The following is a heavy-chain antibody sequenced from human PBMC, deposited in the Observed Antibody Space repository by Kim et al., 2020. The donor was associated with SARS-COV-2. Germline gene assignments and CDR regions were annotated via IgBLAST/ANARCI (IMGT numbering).Heavy chain of an antibody. Sequence: SETLSLTCTVSGGSISSGGYYWSWIRQHPGKGLEWIGYIYYSGSNYYNPSLKSRVTISVDTSKNQFSLKLSSVTAADTAVYYCARDPYYYGSGSYVWGQGTLVTVSS. D-gene: IGHD3-10*01. CDR1: GGSISSGGYY. CDR3: ARDPYYYGSGSYV. J-gene: IGHJ4*02. CDR2: IYYSGSN. V-gene: IGHV4-31*03.